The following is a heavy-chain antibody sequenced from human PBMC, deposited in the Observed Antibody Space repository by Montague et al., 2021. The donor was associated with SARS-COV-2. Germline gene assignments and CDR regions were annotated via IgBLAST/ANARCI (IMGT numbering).Heavy chain of an antibody. V-gene: IGHV4-39*01. Sequence: YTGSAHYNPSLNSRVTLSVDTSKNQFSLKLSSVTAADTAVYYCARTRVTPDHWFDTWGQGALVTV. CDR3: ARTRVTPDHWFDT. D-gene: IGHD2-15*01. J-gene: IGHJ5*02. CDR2: YTGSA.